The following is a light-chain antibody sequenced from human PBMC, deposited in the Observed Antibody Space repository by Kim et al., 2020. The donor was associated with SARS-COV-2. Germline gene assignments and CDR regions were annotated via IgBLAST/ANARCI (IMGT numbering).Light chain of an antibody. V-gene: IGKV1-39*01. CDR1: RSIRNY. J-gene: IGKJ2*02. CDR3: QQSYGNPRT. Sequence: ASVGDRVTITCRASRSIRNYLNWYQQKPGKAPKVLISATSTLHSGVPSRFSGSGSGTDFTLTISSLQPEDFATYYCQQSYGNPRTFGQGTKLEI. CDR2: ATS.